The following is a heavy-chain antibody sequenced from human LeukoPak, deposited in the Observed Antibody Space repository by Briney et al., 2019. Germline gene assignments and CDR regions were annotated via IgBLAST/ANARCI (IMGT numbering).Heavy chain of an antibody. CDR3: ARLQGHGDNYLDY. Sequence: PSETLSLTCTVSGGSISNYYWSWIRQPPGKRLEWIGYVSYSGSSSSNPSLESRVTISVDMSKNQFSLRLSSVTASDTAVYYCARLQGHGDNYLDYWGQGTLVTVSS. CDR1: GGSISNYY. J-gene: IGHJ4*02. CDR2: VSYSGSS. V-gene: IGHV4-59*08. D-gene: IGHD7-27*01.